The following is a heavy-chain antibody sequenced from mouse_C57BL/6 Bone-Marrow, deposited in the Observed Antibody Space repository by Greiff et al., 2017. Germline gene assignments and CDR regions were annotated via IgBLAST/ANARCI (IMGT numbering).Heavy chain of an antibody. CDR1: GFTFSDYY. Sequence: EVQLVESGGGLVQPGGSLKLSCAASGFTFSDYYMYWVRQTPEKRLEWVAYISNGGGSTYYPDTVKGRFTISRDNAKNTLYLQMSRLKSEDTAMYYCARLKDGYDGGWFGYWGQGTLVTVAA. D-gene: IGHD2-2*01. J-gene: IGHJ3*01. V-gene: IGHV5-12*01. CDR2: ISNGGGST. CDR3: ARLKDGYDGGWFGY.